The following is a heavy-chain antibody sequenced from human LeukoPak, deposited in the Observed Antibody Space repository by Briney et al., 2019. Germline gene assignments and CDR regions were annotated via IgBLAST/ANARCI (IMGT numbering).Heavy chain of an antibody. D-gene: IGHD3-9*01. Sequence: SETLSLTCAVYGGSFSGYYWSWIRQPPGKGLEWIGEINHSGSTNYNPSLKSRVTISVDTSKNQFSLKPSSVTAADTAVYYCARVGILTGYYRYFGYWGQGTLVTVSS. J-gene: IGHJ4*02. V-gene: IGHV4-34*01. CDR2: INHSGST. CDR3: ARVGILTGYYRYFGY. CDR1: GGSFSGYY.